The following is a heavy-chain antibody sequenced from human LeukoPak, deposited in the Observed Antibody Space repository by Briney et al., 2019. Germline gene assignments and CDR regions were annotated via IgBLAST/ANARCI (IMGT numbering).Heavy chain of an antibody. V-gene: IGHV4-4*02. CDR2: IYHSGST. CDR3: ARNPTYDSSGLEVVNAFDI. D-gene: IGHD3-22*01. Sequence: PSETLSLTCAVSGGSISSSNWWSWVRQPPGKGLEWIGEIYHSGSTNYNPSLKSRVTISVDKSKNQFSLKLSSVTAADTAVYYCARNPTYDSSGLEVVNAFDIWGQGTMVTVSS. J-gene: IGHJ3*02. CDR1: GGSISSSNW.